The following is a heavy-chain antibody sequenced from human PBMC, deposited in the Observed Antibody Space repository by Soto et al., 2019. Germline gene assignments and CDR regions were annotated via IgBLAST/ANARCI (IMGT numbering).Heavy chain of an antibody. Sequence: SVKVSCKASGGTFSSYAISWVRQAPGQGLEWMGGIIPIFGTANYAQKFQGRVTITADKSTSTAYMELSSLRSEDTAVYYCARLSAFSWYGGDWFDPWGQGTLVTVSS. D-gene: IGHD6-13*01. CDR3: ARLSAFSWYGGDWFDP. J-gene: IGHJ5*02. CDR1: GGTFSSYA. CDR2: IIPIFGTA. V-gene: IGHV1-69*06.